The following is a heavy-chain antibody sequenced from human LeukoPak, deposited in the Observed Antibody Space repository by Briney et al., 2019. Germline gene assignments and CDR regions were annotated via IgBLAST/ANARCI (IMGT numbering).Heavy chain of an antibody. D-gene: IGHD3-3*01. Sequence: SETLSLTCTVSGGSISSSSYYWGWIRQPPGKGLEWIGSIYYSGSTYYNPSLKSRVTISVDKSKNQFSLKLSSVTAADTAVYYCARGDFWSGYRYYYYYYMDVWGKGTTVTVSS. CDR1: GGSISSSSYY. CDR3: ARGDFWSGYRYYYYYYMDV. J-gene: IGHJ6*03. V-gene: IGHV4-39*07. CDR2: IYYSGST.